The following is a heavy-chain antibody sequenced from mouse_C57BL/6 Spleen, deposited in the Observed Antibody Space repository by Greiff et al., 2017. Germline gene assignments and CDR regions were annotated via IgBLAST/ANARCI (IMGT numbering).Heavy chain of an antibody. J-gene: IGHJ2*01. D-gene: IGHD1-1*01. CDR1: GYTFTDYY. CDR2: INPNNGGT. V-gene: IGHV1-26*01. CDR3: ARMGDYYGSPHYFDY. Sequence: VQLQQSGPELVKPGASVKISCKASGYTFTDYYMNWVKQSHGKSLEWIGDINPNNGGTNYNQKFKGKATLNVDKSSSTAYMERRSLTSEDSAVYYCARMGDYYGSPHYFDYWGQGTTLTVSS.